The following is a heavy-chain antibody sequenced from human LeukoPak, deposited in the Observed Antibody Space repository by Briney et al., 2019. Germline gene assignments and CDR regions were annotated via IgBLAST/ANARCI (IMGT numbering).Heavy chain of an antibody. V-gene: IGHV1-69*01. CDR1: GGTFSSYA. J-gene: IGHJ3*02. D-gene: IGHD6-13*01. Sequence: ASVKVSCKASGGTFSSYAISWVRQAPGQGLEWMGGIIPNFGTANYAQKFQGRVTITADESTSTAYMELSSLRSEDTAVYYCARVGPFAAAGNDAFDIWGQGTMVTVSS. CDR2: IIPNFGTA. CDR3: ARVGPFAAAGNDAFDI.